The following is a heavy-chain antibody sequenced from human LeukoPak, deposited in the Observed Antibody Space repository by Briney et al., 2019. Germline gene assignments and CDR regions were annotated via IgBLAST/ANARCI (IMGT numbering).Heavy chain of an antibody. CDR2: ISSSSSYI. D-gene: IGHD4-17*01. Sequence: GGSLRLSCAASGFTFSTYNMNWVRQAPGKGLEWVSSISSSSSYIYYVDSVKGRFTISRDNAKNSLYLQMNSLRAEDTAVYYCARAPGDSSYGDYEVDYFDYWGQGTLVTVSS. CDR1: GFTFSTYN. CDR3: ARAPGDSSYGDYEVDYFDY. J-gene: IGHJ4*02. V-gene: IGHV3-21*01.